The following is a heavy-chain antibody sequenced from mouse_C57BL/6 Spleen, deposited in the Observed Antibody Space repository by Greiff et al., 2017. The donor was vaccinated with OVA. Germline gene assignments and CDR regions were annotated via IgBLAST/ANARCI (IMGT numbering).Heavy chain of an antibody. V-gene: IGHV1-63*01. CDR2: IYPGGGYT. CDR1: GYTFTNYW. D-gene: IGHD1-1*02. Sequence: QVQLKESGAELVRPGTSVKMSCKASGYTFTNYWIDWAKQRPGHGLEWIGDIYPGGGYTNYNEKFKGKAPLTADKSSTTASMQFSSLTSEDSAIYYCARGGLTIYFDYWGQGTTLTVSS. J-gene: IGHJ2*01. CDR3: ARGGLTIYFDY.